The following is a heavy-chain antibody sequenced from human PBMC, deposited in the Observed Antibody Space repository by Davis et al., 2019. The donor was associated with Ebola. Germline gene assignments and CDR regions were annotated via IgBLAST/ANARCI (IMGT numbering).Heavy chain of an antibody. V-gene: IGHV3-30-3*01. CDR2: ISYDGSNK. CDR3: ARGGGYCSSTSCPGGI. CDR1: GFTFSSYA. D-gene: IGHD2-2*03. J-gene: IGHJ3*02. Sequence: GESLKISCAASGFTFSSYAMHWVRQAPGKGLEWVAVISYDGSNKYYADSVKGRFTISRDNSKNTLYLQMNSLRAEDTAVYYCARGGGYCSSTSCPGGIWGQGKMVTVSS.